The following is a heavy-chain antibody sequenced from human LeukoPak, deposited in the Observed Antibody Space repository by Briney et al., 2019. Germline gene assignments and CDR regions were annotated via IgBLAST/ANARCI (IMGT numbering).Heavy chain of an antibody. CDR2: VFSTGST. Sequence: SETLSLTCTVSGGSISRYWWNWVRQPAGKGLEWIGRVFSTGSTDYNPSLMSRVTMSLDTSKSQFSLELSSVTAADTAVYYCARFSSVYDHSGATNAFDIWGRGTTVSVSS. CDR3: ARFSSVYDHSGATNAFDI. V-gene: IGHV4-4*07. J-gene: IGHJ3*02. CDR1: GGSISRYW. D-gene: IGHD3-22*01.